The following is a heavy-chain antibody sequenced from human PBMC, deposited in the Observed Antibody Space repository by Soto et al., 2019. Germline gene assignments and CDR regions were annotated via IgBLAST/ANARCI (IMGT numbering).Heavy chain of an antibody. J-gene: IGHJ3*02. CDR1: GYTFTSYG. CDR2: ISASNGNT. D-gene: IGHD3-10*01. Sequence: QVQLVQSGAEVKKPGASVKVSCKASGYTFTSYGISWVRQAPGQGLEWMGWISASNGNTNYAQKLQGRVTMTTDTSTRTGYMELRSLRSDDTAVYYCAIRMVGSGRDDAFDIWGQGTMVTVSS. CDR3: AIRMVGSGRDDAFDI. V-gene: IGHV1-18*01.